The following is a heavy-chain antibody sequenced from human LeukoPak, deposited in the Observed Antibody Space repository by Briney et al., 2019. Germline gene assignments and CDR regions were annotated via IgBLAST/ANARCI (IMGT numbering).Heavy chain of an antibody. CDR3: ARGYYDILTGYSSTIPVYFDY. V-gene: IGHV1-8*01. CDR2: MNPNSGNT. CDR1: GYTFTSYD. J-gene: IGHJ4*02. D-gene: IGHD3-9*01. Sequence: ASVKVSCKASGYTFTSYDINWVRQATGQGLEWMGWMNPNSGNTGYAQKFQGRVTMTRNTSISTAYMELSSLRSEDTAVYYCARGYYDILTGYSSTIPVYFDYWGQGTLVTVSS.